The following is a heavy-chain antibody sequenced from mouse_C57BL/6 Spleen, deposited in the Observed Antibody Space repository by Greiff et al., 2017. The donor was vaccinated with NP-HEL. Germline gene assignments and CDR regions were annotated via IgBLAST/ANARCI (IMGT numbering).Heavy chain of an antibody. CDR1: GYTFTSYW. CDR2: IHPNSGST. CDR3: ARSGITTVVATRAMDY. J-gene: IGHJ4*01. Sequence: QVQLQQPGAELVKPGASVKLSCKASGYTFTSYWMHWVKQRPGQGLEWIGMIHPNSGSTNYNEKFKSKATLTVDKSSSTAYMQLSSLTSEVSAVYYCARSGITTVVATRAMDYWGQGTSVTVSS. D-gene: IGHD1-1*01. V-gene: IGHV1-64*01.